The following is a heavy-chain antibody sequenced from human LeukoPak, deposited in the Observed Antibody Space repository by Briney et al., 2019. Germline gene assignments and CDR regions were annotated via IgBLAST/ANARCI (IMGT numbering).Heavy chain of an antibody. Sequence: LPGGSLRLSCAASGFTFSNYWMHWVRQAPGKGLVWVSRINNDGSSTRYADSVKGRFTISRDNVKNTLYLQVNSLRAEDTAVYFCARGGSGWYFDYWGQGTLVTVSS. CDR1: GFTFSNYW. V-gene: IGHV3-74*01. D-gene: IGHD6-19*01. CDR2: INNDGSST. J-gene: IGHJ4*02. CDR3: ARGGSGWYFDY.